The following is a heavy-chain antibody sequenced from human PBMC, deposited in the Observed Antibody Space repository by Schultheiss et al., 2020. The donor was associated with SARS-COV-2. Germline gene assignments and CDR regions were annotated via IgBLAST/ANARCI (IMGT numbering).Heavy chain of an antibody. D-gene: IGHD1-1*01. Sequence: ASVKVSCKASGYTFTGYYMHWVRQAPGQGLEWMGWINPNSGGTNYAQKFQGRVTMTRDTSTSTAYMELSRLRSENTAVYYCAKDETGIYYYSYGMDVWGQGTTVTVSS. CDR1: GYTFTGYY. CDR3: AKDETGIYYYSYGMDV. J-gene: IGHJ6*02. V-gene: IGHV1-2*02. CDR2: INPNSGGT.